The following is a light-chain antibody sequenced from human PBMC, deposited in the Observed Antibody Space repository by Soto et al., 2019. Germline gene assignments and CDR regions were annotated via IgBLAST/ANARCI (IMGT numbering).Light chain of an antibody. CDR2: DAS. CDR1: QSFRGL. V-gene: IGKV3-20*01. J-gene: IGKJ1*01. CDR3: QQYGRSPT. Sequence: EVVLTQSPVTLSLSPGERATLSCRASQSFRGLLAWYQQKLGQAPRLLIYDASRRATGIPDRFSGSGSGTDFTLTISRLEPEDFVVYYCQQYGRSPTFGQGTKVDIK.